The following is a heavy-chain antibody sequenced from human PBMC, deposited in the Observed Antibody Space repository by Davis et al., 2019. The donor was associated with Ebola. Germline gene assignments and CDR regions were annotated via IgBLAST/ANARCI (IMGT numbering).Heavy chain of an antibody. J-gene: IGHJ4*02. V-gene: IGHV4-34*01. CDR1: GGSFSGYY. CDR2: INHSGST. Sequence: SETLSLTCAVYGGSFSGYYWSWIRQPPGKGLEWIGEINHSGSTNYNPSLKSRVTISVDTSKNQFSLKLTSVTAADTAVYYWARHGLLPYYFDYWGQGTLVTVSS. CDR3: ARHGLLPYYFDY. D-gene: IGHD2-15*01.